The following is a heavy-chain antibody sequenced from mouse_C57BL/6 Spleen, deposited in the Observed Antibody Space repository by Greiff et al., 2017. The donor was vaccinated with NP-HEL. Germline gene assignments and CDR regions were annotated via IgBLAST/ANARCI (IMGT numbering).Heavy chain of an antibody. CDR2: IYPGDGDT. D-gene: IGHD2-10*02. CDR1: GYAFSSSW. V-gene: IGHV1-82*01. Sequence: VQLHQSGPELVKPGASVKISCKASGYAFSSSWMNWVKQRPGKGLEWIGRIYPGDGDTNYNGKFKGKATLTADKSSSTAYMQLSSLTSEDSAVYFCAREYDPAWFAYWGQGTLVTVSA. CDR3: AREYDPAWFAY. J-gene: IGHJ3*01.